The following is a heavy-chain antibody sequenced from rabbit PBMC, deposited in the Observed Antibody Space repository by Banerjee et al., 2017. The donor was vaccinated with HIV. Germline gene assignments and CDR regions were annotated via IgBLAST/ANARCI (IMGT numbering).Heavy chain of an antibody. Sequence: QSLEESGGDLVKPGASLTLTCKASGFSFSTSKDMCWVRQAPGKGLEWIACIDGGSSGSTHYASWAKGRFTISKTSSTTVTLQMTSLTAADTATYFCARDGGPDYGDVGFVFDLWGQGTLVTVS. CDR1: GFSFSTSKD. D-gene: IGHD2-1*01. CDR3: ARDGGPDYGDVGFVFDL. V-gene: IGHV1S40*01. J-gene: IGHJ4*01. CDR2: IDGGSSGST.